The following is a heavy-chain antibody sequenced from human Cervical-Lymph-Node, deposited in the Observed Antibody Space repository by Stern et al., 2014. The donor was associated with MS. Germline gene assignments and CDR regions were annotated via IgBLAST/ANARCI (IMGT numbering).Heavy chain of an antibody. V-gene: IGHV1-69*01. CDR1: GDTFINFG. Sequence: QLVQSGAEVKKPGSSVKVSCTASGDTFINFGISWVRQAPGQGLEWMGGVIPIFGTTGSVEKVQGSLKIDAGESPTTVYMELSSLRSEDTAVYYCARDNDDNGMDVWGQGTTVTVSS. CDR3: ARDNDDNGMDV. J-gene: IGHJ6*02. CDR2: VIPIFGTT. D-gene: IGHD1-1*01.